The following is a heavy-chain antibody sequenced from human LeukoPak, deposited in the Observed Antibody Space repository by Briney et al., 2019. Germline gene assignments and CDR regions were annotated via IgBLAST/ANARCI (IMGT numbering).Heavy chain of an antibody. J-gene: IGHJ4*02. Sequence: GGSLRLSCAASGFTFSSFAMTWVRQAPGKGLEWVSGFDGNGPNTYYADSVKGRWTISRDNSRNTLYLEMNSLRPEDTAIYYCAKPRTTSLGWAQFDYWGQGSLVTVSS. CDR2: FDGNGPNT. CDR1: GFTFSSFA. CDR3: AKPRTTSLGWAQFDY. V-gene: IGHV3-23*01. D-gene: IGHD1-14*01.